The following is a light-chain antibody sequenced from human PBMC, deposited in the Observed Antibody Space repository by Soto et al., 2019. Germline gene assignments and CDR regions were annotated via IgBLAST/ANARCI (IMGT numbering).Light chain of an antibody. CDR2: YDS. V-gene: IGLV3-21*04. Sequence: SYELTQPPSVSVAPGKTARITCGGNNIGSKSVHWYQQKPGQAPVLVIYYDSDRPSGIPERFSGSNSGNTATLTISRVEAEDWDDYYYQVWNSSRDHVVFGEGTKLTAL. CDR3: QVWNSSRDHVV. J-gene: IGLJ2*01. CDR1: NIGSKS.